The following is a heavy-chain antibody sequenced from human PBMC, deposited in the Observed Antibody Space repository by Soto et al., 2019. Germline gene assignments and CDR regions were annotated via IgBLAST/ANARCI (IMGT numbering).Heavy chain of an antibody. V-gene: IGHV3-23*01. CDR2: ISGSGDTT. J-gene: IGHJ6*02. CDR3: AKSYAMDV. CDR1: GFTFSMYG. Sequence: VQLLESGGGLVQPGGSLRLSCAASGFTFSMYGMTWVRQVPGKGLEWLSCISGSGDTTYYADSVKGRFTISRDNSKNTLYLQMSSLRVEDTAVYYCAKSYAMDVWGQGTTVTVSS.